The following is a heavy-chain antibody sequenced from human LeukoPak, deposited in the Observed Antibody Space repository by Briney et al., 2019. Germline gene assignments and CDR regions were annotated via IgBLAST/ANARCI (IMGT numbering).Heavy chain of an antibody. Sequence: GGSLRLSRTASGFTFRTYWMTWVRHVPGKGLECVAIIKSDGSENYYVESAKGRFTISRDNAKNSLYLQMGSLRVEDTAVYYCARDRGDCWGQGTLVTVSS. J-gene: IGHJ4*02. CDR1: GFTFRTYW. CDR3: ARDRGDC. CDR2: IKSDGSEN. V-gene: IGHV3-7*01.